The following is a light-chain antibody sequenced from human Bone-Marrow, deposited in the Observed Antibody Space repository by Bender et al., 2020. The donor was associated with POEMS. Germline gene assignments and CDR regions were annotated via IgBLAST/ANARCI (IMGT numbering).Light chain of an antibody. Sequence: QSALTQPASVSGSPGQSITISCSGTSSDVGSYNHVSWYQQHPGKAPKVLIYEGSKRPSGVSKRFSGSKSGNTASLTISGLQAEDEAHYHCCAYAGSSTYVFGGGTQLTVL. CDR2: EGS. J-gene: IGLJ3*02. V-gene: IGLV2-23*01. CDR1: SSDVGSYNH. CDR3: CAYAGSSTYV.